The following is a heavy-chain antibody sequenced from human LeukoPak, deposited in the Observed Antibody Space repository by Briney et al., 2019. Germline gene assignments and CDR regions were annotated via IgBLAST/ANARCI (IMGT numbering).Heavy chain of an antibody. CDR2: IYYSGST. J-gene: IGHJ4*02. Sequence: SETLSLTCTVSGGSISSSSYYWGWIRQPPGKGLEWIGSIYYSGSTYYNPSLKSRVTISVDTSKNQFSLKLSSVTAADTAVYYCARGMADAAMVFYYFDYWGQGTLVTVSS. CDR1: GGSISSSSYY. V-gene: IGHV4-39*07. CDR3: ARGMADAAMVFYYFDY. D-gene: IGHD5-18*01.